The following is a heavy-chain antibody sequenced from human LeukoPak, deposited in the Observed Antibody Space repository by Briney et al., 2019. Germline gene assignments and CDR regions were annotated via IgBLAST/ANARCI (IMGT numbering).Heavy chain of an antibody. CDR2: INHNGST. CDR1: GRSFSGYY. CDR3: ARRSPQYYDYVWGSYRSYYFDY. V-gene: IGHV4-34*01. J-gene: IGHJ4*02. D-gene: IGHD3-16*02. Sequence: PSETLSLTCAVYGRSFSGYYWSWIRQPPGKGLEWIGEINHNGSTNYNPSLKSRVTISVDTSKNQFSLKLSSVTAADTAVYYCARRSPQYYDYVWGSYRSYYFDYWGQGTLVTVSS.